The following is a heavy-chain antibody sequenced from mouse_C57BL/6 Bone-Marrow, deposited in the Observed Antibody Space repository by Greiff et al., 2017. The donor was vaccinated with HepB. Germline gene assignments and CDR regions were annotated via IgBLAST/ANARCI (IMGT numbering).Heavy chain of an antibody. Sequence: DVMLVESGGGLVKPGGSLKLSCAASGFTFSDYGMHWVRQAPEKGLEWVAYISSGSSTIYYADTVKGRFTISRDNAKNTLFLQMTSLRSEDTAMYYCARQTTVVATDYAMDYWGQGTSVTVSS. CDR1: GFTFSDYG. CDR3: ARQTTVVATDYAMDY. CDR2: ISSGSSTI. V-gene: IGHV5-17*01. J-gene: IGHJ4*01. D-gene: IGHD1-1*01.